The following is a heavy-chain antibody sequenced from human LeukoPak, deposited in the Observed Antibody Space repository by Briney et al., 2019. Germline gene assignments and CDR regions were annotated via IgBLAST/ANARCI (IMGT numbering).Heavy chain of an antibody. CDR1: GYTFTGYY. J-gene: IGHJ4*02. CDR3: ARGPYYGSGSYYIDY. V-gene: IGHV1-2*06. Sequence: GASVKVSCKASGYTFTGYYMHWVRQAPGQGLEWMGRINPNSGGTNYAQKFQGRVTMTRDTSNSTAYMELSRLRSDDTAVYYCARGPYYGSGSYYIDYWGQGTLVTVSS. D-gene: IGHD3-10*01. CDR2: INPNSGGT.